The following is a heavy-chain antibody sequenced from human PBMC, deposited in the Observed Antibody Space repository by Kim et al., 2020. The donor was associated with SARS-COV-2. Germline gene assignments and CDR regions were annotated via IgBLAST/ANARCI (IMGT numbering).Heavy chain of an antibody. J-gene: IGHJ6*02. V-gene: IGHV3-11*01. CDR1: GFTFSDYY. CDR3: ARDLYVRSGIWFGELLPYYYYGMDV. CDR2: ISSSGSTI. D-gene: IGHD3-10*01. Sequence: GGSLRLSCAASGFTFSDYYMSWIRQAPGKGLEWVSYISSSGSTIYYADSVKGRFTISRDNAKNSLYLQMNSLRAEDTAVYYCARDLYVRSGIWFGELLPYYYYGMDVWGQGTTVTVSS.